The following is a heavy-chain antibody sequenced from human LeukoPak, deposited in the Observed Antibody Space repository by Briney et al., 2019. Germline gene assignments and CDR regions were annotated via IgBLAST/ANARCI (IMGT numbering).Heavy chain of an antibody. CDR2: IDASDSDT. D-gene: IGHD2-15*01. Sequence: GASLLISCQGSGYIFTTYWISGGRQVPGKGGEWMGTIDASDSDTNNSPSFQGHVTISGDKSISTAYLQWSLKASDTAMYYCARLDCNGGTCSGDYWGQGTLVTVSS. J-gene: IGHJ4*02. CDR1: GYIFTTYW. V-gene: IGHV5-10-1*01. CDR3: ARLDCNGGTCSGDY.